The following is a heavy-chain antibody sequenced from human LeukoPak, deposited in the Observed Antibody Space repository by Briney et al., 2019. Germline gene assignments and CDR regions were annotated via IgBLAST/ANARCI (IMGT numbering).Heavy chain of an antibody. CDR1: GGSISSSSYY. Sequence: SETLSLTCTVSGGSISSSSYYWGWIRQPPGKGLEWIVSIYYSGSTYYNPSLKSRVTISVDTSKNQFSLKLSSVTAADTAVYYCANQYYYDSSGYYFPPYFDYWGQGTLVTVSS. CDR2: IYYSGST. CDR3: ANQYYYDSSGYYFPPYFDY. D-gene: IGHD3-22*01. V-gene: IGHV4-39*01. J-gene: IGHJ4*02.